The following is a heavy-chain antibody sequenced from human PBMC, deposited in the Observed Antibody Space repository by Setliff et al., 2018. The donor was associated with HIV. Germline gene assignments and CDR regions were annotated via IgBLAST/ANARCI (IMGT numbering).Heavy chain of an antibody. CDR2: IYYSGST. Sequence: SETLSLTCTVSGGSVSSGDYYWSWIRQHPGKGLEWIGYIYYSGSTSYNPSLKSRVTISVDTSKNQFSLKLSSVTAADTAVYYCARLRYYDSSGYFHYFDYWGQGTLVTVSS. D-gene: IGHD3-22*01. CDR3: ARLRYYDSSGYFHYFDY. CDR1: GGSVSSGDYY. J-gene: IGHJ4*02. V-gene: IGHV4-61*08.